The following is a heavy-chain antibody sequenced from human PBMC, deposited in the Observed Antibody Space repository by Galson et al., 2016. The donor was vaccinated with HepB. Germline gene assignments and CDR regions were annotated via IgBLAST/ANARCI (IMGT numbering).Heavy chain of an antibody. V-gene: IGHV3-23*01. D-gene: IGHD3-3*01. CDR3: ARDGPHIRGNFWSAFNPFDY. CDR1: GFTFSNYA. CDR2: ISSSGGST. Sequence: SLRLSCAVSGFTFSNYAMTWVRQTPGKGLEWVSAISSSGGSTYYAVPVKGRFTISRDNSRNTLYLQMNSLRVDDTAIYYCARDGPHIRGNFWSAFNPFDYWGQGTLVTVSS. J-gene: IGHJ4*02.